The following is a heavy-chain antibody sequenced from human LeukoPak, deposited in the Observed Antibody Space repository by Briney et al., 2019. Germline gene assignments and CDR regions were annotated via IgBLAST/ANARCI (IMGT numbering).Heavy chain of an antibody. J-gene: IGHJ5*02. CDR3: ARAYYDFWSGGFNWFDP. V-gene: IGHV4-30-2*01. Sequence: PSGTLSLTCAVSGGSISSGGYSWSWIRQPPGKGLEWIGYIYHSGSTYYNPSLKSRVTISVDRSKNQFSLKLSSVTAADTAVYYCARAYYDFWSGGFNWFDPWGQGTLVTVSS. CDR1: GGSISSGGYS. D-gene: IGHD3-3*01. CDR2: IYHSGST.